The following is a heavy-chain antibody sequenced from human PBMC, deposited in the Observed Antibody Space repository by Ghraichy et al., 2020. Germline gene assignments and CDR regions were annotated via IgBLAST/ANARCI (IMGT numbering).Heavy chain of an antibody. V-gene: IGHV3-23*01. CDR3: AKDGTVRSTSCFFPGRYSSGCPFDY. J-gene: IGHJ4*02. D-gene: IGHD6-19*01. CDR2: ISGSGGST. Sequence: GGSLRLSCAASGFTFSSYAMSWVRQAPGKGLEWVSAISGSGGSTYYADSVKGRFTISRDNSKNTLYLQMNSLRAEDTAVYYCAKDGTVRSTSCFFPGRYSSGCPFDYWGQGTLVTVSS. CDR1: GFTFSSYA.